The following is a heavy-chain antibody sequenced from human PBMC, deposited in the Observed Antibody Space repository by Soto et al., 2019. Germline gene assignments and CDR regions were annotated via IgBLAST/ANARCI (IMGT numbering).Heavy chain of an antibody. CDR3: ARDLLAPKSGSGSYWPFLGPSDNWFDP. Sequence: PSETLSLTCTVSGGSISSGGYYWSWIRQHPGKGLEWIGYIYYSGSTYYNPSLKSRVTISVDTSKNQFSLKLSSVTAADTAVYYCARDLLAPKSGSGSYWPFLGPSDNWFDPWGQGTLVTVSS. J-gene: IGHJ5*02. D-gene: IGHD3-10*01. CDR1: GGSISSGGYY. V-gene: IGHV4-31*03. CDR2: IYYSGST.